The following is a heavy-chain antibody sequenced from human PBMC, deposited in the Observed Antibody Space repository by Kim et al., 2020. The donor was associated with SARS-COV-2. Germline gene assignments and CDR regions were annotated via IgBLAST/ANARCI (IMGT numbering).Heavy chain of an antibody. CDR3: ARAIVVVVAATPGWFDP. Sequence: LKSRVTISVDTSKNQFSLKLSSVTAADTAVYYCARAIVVVVAATPGWFDPWGQGTLVTVSS. D-gene: IGHD2-15*01. J-gene: IGHJ5*02. V-gene: IGHV4-39*01.